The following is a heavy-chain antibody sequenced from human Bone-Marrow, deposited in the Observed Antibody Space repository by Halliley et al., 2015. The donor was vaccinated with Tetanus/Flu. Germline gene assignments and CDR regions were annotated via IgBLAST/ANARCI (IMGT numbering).Heavy chain of an antibody. V-gene: IGHV4-59*09. CDR3: ARGRSYDSRGRTYYFDY. J-gene: IGHJ4*02. D-gene: IGHD3-22*01. Sequence: KSNPSLKSRVVISADTSKNQLYLRLTSVTAADTAVYYCARGRSYDSRGRTYYFDYWGQGILVTVSS.